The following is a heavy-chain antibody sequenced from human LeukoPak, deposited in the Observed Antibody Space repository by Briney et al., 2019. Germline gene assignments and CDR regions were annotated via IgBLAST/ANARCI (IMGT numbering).Heavy chain of an antibody. J-gene: IGHJ6*04. CDR1: GYTFTSFY. V-gene: IGHV1-46*01. Sequence: GASVKVSCEASGYTFTSFYMHWVRQAPGQGLEWMGILNPSGGSTSYAQKFQGRVTMTRDTSTSTVYMELSSLRSEDTAVYYCARGYGSGRYYYGMDVWGKGITVTVSS. D-gene: IGHD3-10*01. CDR3: ARGYGSGRYYYGMDV. CDR2: LNPSGGST.